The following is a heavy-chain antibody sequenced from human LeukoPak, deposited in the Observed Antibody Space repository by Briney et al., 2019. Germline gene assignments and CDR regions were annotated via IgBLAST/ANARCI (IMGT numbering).Heavy chain of an antibody. J-gene: IGHJ4*02. Sequence: PGGSLRLSCAAPGFTFSSYEMNWVRQAPGKGLEWVSVIYSGGSTYYADSVKGRFTISRDNSKNTLYLQMNSLRAEDTAVYYCARVVGIDIVATTDNFDYWGQGTLVTVSS. V-gene: IGHV3-66*01. CDR1: GFTFSSYE. CDR3: ARVVGIDIVATTDNFDY. CDR2: IYSGGST. D-gene: IGHD5-12*01.